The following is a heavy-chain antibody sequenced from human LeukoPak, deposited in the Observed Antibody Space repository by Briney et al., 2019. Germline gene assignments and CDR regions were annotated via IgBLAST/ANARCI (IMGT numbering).Heavy chain of an antibody. CDR2: IRYDGSNK. Sequence: GGSLRLSCAASGFTFSSYGMHWVRQAPGKGLEWVAFIRYDGSNKFYADSVKGRFTISRDNPRNTLYLQMNSLRAEDTAVYYCARLFGGVTTFDYWGQGALVTVSS. CDR3: ARLFGGVTTFDY. CDR1: GFTFSSYG. J-gene: IGHJ4*02. D-gene: IGHD2-8*02. V-gene: IGHV3-30*02.